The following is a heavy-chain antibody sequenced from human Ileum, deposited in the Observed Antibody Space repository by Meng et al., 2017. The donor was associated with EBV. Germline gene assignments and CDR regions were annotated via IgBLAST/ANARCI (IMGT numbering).Heavy chain of an antibody. CDR2: IYYSGST. V-gene: IGHV4-28*01. CDR3: ARNVPGTSAYYD. J-gene: IGHJ4*02. D-gene: IGHD3-22*01. Sequence: QVQLQESGPGLGKPSGTLSLTCAVSGYSISSTNWWGWIRQPPGKGLEWIGYIYYSGSTSYNPSLKSRVTMSVDTSKNQFSLNLSSVTAVDTAVYYCARNVPGTSAYYDWGQGTLVTVSS. CDR1: GYSISSTNW.